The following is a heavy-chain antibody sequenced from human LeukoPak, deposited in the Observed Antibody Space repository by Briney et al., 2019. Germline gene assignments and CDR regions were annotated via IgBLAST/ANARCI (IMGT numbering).Heavy chain of an antibody. V-gene: IGHV4-38-2*01. CDR2: IYHSGST. Sequence: SGTLSLTCAVSGYSISSGCYWGWIRQPPGKGLEWIGSIYHSGSTYYNPSLKSRVTISVDTSKNQFSLKLSSVTAADTAVYYCARQRGYSGYDFDYWGQGTLVTVSS. J-gene: IGHJ4*02. CDR1: GYSISSGCY. D-gene: IGHD5-12*01. CDR3: ARQRGYSGYDFDY.